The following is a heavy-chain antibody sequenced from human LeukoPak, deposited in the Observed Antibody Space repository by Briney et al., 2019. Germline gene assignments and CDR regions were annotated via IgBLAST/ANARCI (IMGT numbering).Heavy chain of an antibody. V-gene: IGHV1-3*01. J-gene: IGHJ2*01. CDR3: ARVASGARIQLWLSYFDL. CDR2: INAGNGNT. D-gene: IGHD5-18*01. CDR1: GYTFTSYA. Sequence: VKXSCKASGYTFTSYAMHWERQAPGQRLEWMGWINAGNGNTKYSQKFQGRVTITRDTSASTAYMELSSLRSEDTAVYYCARVASGARIQLWLSYFDLWGRGTLVTVSS.